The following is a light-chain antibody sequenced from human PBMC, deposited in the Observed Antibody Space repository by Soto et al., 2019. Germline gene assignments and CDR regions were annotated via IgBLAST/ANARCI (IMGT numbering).Light chain of an antibody. CDR2: DVS. J-gene: IGLJ1*01. CDR3: HLKV. CDR1: SSDVGGYNY. Sequence: QSALTQPRSVSGSPGQSVTISCTGTSSDVGGYNYVSWYQQHPGKAPKLMIYDVSKRPSGVPDRFSGSKSGNTASLTISGLQAEDEADYYCHLKVFGTGTRSPS. V-gene: IGLV2-11*01.